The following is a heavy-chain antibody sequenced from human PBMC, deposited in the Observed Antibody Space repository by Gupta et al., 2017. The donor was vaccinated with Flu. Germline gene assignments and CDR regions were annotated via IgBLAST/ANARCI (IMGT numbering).Heavy chain of an antibody. D-gene: IGHD5-12*01. J-gene: IGHJ4*02. Sequence: FSFIPYDMNCDRQAQGKGLEWVSYIKSVSSPIYYADSVKGRFTISRDNAKNSVYLQMNSLRAEDTAVYYCARDLYDQALDYWGQGTLVTVSS. CDR2: IKSVSSPI. CDR3: ARDLYDQALDY. CDR1: FSFIPYD. V-gene: IGHV3-48*01.